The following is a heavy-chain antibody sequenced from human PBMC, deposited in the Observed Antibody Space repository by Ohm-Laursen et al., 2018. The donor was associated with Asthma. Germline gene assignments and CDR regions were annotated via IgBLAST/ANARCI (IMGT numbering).Heavy chain of an antibody. Sequence: SLRLSCAASGFTFSSYGMHWVRQAPGKGLEWVAVISYDGSSKYYADSVKGRFTISRDNSKNTLYLQMNSLRAEDTAVYYCARVQGSSGWYTIGYWGQGTLVTVSS. CDR3: ARVQGSSGWYTIGY. J-gene: IGHJ4*02. V-gene: IGHV3-30*03. D-gene: IGHD6-19*01. CDR1: GFTFSSYG. CDR2: ISYDGSSK.